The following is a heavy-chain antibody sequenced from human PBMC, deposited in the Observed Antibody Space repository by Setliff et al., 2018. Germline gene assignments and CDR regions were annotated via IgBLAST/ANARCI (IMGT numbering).Heavy chain of an antibody. Sequence: ASVKVSCKASGYTFTTYAISWMRQAPGQGLEWMGWINTNTGNPSYAQGFTGRFVFSLDTSDSTAYLQISSLKAEDTALYYCARASRFGTIKYRGDYYMDVWGKGTTVTVSS. CDR1: GYTFTTYA. J-gene: IGHJ6*03. D-gene: IGHD3-10*01. CDR3: ARASRFGTIKYRGDYYMDV. V-gene: IGHV7-4-1*02. CDR2: INTNTGNP.